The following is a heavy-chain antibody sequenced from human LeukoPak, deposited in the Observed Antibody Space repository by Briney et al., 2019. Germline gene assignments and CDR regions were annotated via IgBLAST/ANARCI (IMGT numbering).Heavy chain of an antibody. CDR3: ARQIASSGTAVFDF. CDR1: GGSISSYY. V-gene: IGHV4-4*07. Sequence: SETLSLTCTVSGGSISSYYWSWIRQPAGKGLEWIGRIYSTGSTNYNPSLKSRVTMSVDTSKNQFSLRLRSVTAADTAVYYCARQIASSGTAVFDFWGQGALVTVSS. J-gene: IGHJ4*02. CDR2: IYSTGST. D-gene: IGHD6-13*01.